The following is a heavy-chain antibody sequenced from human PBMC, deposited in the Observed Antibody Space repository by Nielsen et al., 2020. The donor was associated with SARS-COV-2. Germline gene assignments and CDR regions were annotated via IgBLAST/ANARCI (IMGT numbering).Heavy chain of an antibody. CDR2: IIGSGSDT. CDR3: AKEKRGLFLGLYDL. J-gene: IGHJ5*02. D-gene: IGHD3/OR15-3a*01. CDR1: GFTFSNVA. V-gene: IGHV3-23*01. Sequence: GGSLRLSCAASGFTFSNVAMSWVRQPPGKGLGWVSFIIGSGSDTYYADSVKGRFTTPRDNPKITSYLQMRSLGAEDTAVYYCAKEKRGLFLGLYDLWGQGTLVTVSS.